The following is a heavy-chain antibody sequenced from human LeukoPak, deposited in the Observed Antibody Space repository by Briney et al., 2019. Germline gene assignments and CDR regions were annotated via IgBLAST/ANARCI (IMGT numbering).Heavy chain of an antibody. Sequence: PGGSLRLSCAASGFTFSSYWMHWVRQAPGKGLVWVSRINSDGSSTSYADSVKGRYTISRDNSKNTLYLQMNSLRAEDTAVYYCAKDQMYYYDSSGYYYPSYWGQGTLVTVSS. V-gene: IGHV3-74*01. CDR1: GFTFSSYW. CDR3: AKDQMYYYDSSGYYYPSY. J-gene: IGHJ4*02. CDR2: INSDGSST. D-gene: IGHD3-22*01.